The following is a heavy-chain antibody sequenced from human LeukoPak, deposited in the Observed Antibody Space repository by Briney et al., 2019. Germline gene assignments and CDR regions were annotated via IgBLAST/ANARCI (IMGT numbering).Heavy chain of an antibody. CDR3: ARHYYDSSGYGNSYFDP. CDR1: GGTFSSYA. Sequence: ASVKVSCKASGGTFSSYAISWVRQAPGQGLEWMGGIIPIFGTANYAQKFQGRVTITTDESTSTAYMELSSLRSEDTAVYYCARHYYDSSGYGNSYFDPWGQGTLVTVSS. D-gene: IGHD3-22*01. V-gene: IGHV1-69*05. CDR2: IIPIFGTA. J-gene: IGHJ5*02.